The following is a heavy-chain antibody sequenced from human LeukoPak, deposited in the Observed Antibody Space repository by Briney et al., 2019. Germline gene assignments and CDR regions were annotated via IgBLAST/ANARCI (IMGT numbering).Heavy chain of an antibody. D-gene: IGHD5-18*01. J-gene: IGHJ5*02. CDR1: GFTFSSYA. CDR3: AKSTDTAMVWYWFDP. Sequence: GGSLRLSCAASGFTFSSYAMSWVRQAPGKGLEWVSAISGSGGSTYYADSVEGRFTISRDNSKNSLYLQMNSLRTEDTALYYCAKSTDTAMVWYWFDPWGQGTLVTVSS. V-gene: IGHV3-23*01. CDR2: ISGSGGST.